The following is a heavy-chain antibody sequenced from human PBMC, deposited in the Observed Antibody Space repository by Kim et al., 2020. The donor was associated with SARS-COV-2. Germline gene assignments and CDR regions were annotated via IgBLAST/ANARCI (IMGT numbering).Heavy chain of an antibody. V-gene: IGHV4-59*13. CDR1: GGSISSYY. CDR3: ARVNPRNLIGRYYYYGMDV. CDR2: IYYSGST. J-gene: IGHJ6*02. Sequence: SETLSLTCTVSGGSISSYYWSWIRQPPGKGLEWIGYIYYSGSTNYNPSLKSRVTISVDTSKNQFSLKLSSVTAADTAVYYCARVNPRNLIGRYYYYGMDVWGQGTTVTVSS. D-gene: IGHD3-16*01.